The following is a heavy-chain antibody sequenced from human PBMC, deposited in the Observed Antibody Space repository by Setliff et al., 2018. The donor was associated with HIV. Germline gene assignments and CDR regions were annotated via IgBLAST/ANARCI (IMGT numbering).Heavy chain of an antibody. CDR2: IYTSEST. CDR3: AREYSSSWYRYFDY. J-gene: IGHJ4*02. D-gene: IGHD6-13*01. CDR1: GGSISSGSYY. Sequence: SETLSLTCTVSGGSISSGSYYWSWIRQPAGKGLEWIGRIYTSESTNYNPSLKSRVTISVDTSKNQFSLKLSSVTAADTAVYYCAREYSSSWYRYFDYWGQGTLVTVSS. V-gene: IGHV4-61*02.